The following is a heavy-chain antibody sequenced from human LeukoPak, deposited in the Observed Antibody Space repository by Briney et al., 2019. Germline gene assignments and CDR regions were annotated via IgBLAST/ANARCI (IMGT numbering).Heavy chain of an antibody. CDR3: ARDPYSGTYSDYYYYYMDV. J-gene: IGHJ6*03. V-gene: IGHV3-7*01. CDR2: IKQDGSEK. Sequence: PGGSLRLSCAASGFTFSNYWMNWVRQAPGKGLEWVANIKQDGSEKYYVDSVEGRFTVSRDNTKNSLYLQLNSLRAEDTAVYYCARDPYSGTYSDYYYYYMDVWGKGTTVTVSS. D-gene: IGHD1-26*01. CDR1: GFTFSNYW.